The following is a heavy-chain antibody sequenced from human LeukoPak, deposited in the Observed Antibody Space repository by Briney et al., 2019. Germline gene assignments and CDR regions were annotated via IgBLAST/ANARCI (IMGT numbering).Heavy chain of an antibody. V-gene: IGHV3-66*01. Sequence: QPGGSLRLSCAASGFTVSSNYMSWVRQAPGKGLEWVSVIYSGGSTSYADSVKGGFTISRDSSKNTLFLQMNSLRAEDTAVYYCARLYGPDAFDIWGQGTMVTVSS. CDR3: ARLYGPDAFDI. J-gene: IGHJ3*02. CDR1: GFTVSSNY. CDR2: IYSGGST. D-gene: IGHD4-17*01.